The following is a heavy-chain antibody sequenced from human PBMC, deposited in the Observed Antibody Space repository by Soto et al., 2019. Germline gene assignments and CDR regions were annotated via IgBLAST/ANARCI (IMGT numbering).Heavy chain of an antibody. CDR1: GFSFEAFA. D-gene: IGHD2-15*01. V-gene: IGHV3-9*01. CDR3: VKDNVGIYCSGGSCYFDS. J-gene: IGHJ4*02. CDR2: ISWNSVFV. Sequence: GGSLRLSCSASGFSFEAFAMHWVRQVSRKGLEWVSGISWNSVFVNYADSVEGRFTTSRDNAKASIHLQMNNLRPDDTAVYYCVKDNVGIYCSGGSCYFDSWGRGTLVTSPQ.